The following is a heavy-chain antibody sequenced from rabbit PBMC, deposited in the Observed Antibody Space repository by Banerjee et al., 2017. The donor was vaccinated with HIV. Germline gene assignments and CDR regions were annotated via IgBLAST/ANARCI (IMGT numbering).Heavy chain of an antibody. D-gene: IGHD4-1*01. V-gene: IGHV1S40*01. Sequence: QSLEESGGDLVKPGASLTLTCTASGLDFSSNYWICWVRQAPGKGLEWIACIVTGVSGSTYYASWAKGRFTISKTSSTTVTLQMTSLTAADTATYFCARDLAGVIGWNFNLWGPGTLVTVS. J-gene: IGHJ4*01. CDR1: GLDFSSNYW. CDR3: ARDLAGVIGWNFNL. CDR2: IVTGVSGST.